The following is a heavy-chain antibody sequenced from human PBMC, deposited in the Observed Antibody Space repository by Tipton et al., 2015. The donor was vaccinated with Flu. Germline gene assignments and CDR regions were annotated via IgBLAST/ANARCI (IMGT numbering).Heavy chain of an antibody. CDR3: ARDRVGDYSGFDP. J-gene: IGHJ5*02. CDR1: GGSISSGSYY. CDR2: IYTSGST. V-gene: IGHV4-61*02. Sequence: TLSLTCTVSGGSISSGSYYWSWIRQPAGKGLEWIGRIYTSGSTNHNPPLKSRVTISVDTSKNQFSLKLSSVTAADTAVYYCARDRVGDYSGFDPWGQGTLVTVSS. D-gene: IGHD4-17*01.